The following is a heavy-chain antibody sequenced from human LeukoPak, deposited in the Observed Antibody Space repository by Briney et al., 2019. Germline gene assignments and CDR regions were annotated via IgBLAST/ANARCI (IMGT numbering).Heavy chain of an antibody. Sequence: NAGGSLRLSCAASGFSISDDWMSWVRQAPGKGLEWVGRIKSESSGATTHYAATVKGRFTISRDDSKNTLYLQLNSLKTDDTAVYYCTLIKGWGSGTYYLDYWGQGSLVTVSS. CDR2: IKSESSGATT. D-gene: IGHD3-10*01. J-gene: IGHJ4*02. CDR1: GFSISDDW. CDR3: TLIKGWGSGTYYLDY. V-gene: IGHV3-15*01.